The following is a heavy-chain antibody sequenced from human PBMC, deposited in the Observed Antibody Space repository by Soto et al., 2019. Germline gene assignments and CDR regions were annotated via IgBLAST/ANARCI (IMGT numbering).Heavy chain of an antibody. D-gene: IGHD2-21*01. V-gene: IGHV3-23*01. Sequence: EVQLLESGGGIVQPGGSLRVSCVASGFTFRNFVMSWVRQAPGKGLEWVSAIRGTGGETFYADSVKGRFTISRDNSKNTLYLQMERLGGEDTALYFCAQDRGWGVVSPSHDYWGQGTLVTVSS. CDR2: IRGTGGET. CDR3: AQDRGWGVVSPSHDY. J-gene: IGHJ4*02. CDR1: GFTFRNFV.